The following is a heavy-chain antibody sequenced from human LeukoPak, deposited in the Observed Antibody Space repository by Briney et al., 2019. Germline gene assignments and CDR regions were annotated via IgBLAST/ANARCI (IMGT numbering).Heavy chain of an antibody. CDR2: IYYSGST. V-gene: IGHV4-31*03. J-gene: IGHJ4*02. CDR1: GGSISSGGYY. Sequence: SQTLSLTCTVSGGSISSGGYYWSWIRQHPGKGLEWIGYIYYSGSTYYNPSLKSRVTISVDTSKNQFSLKLSSVTAADTAVYYCAKSEDYDFWSGYYNYFDYWGQETLVTVSS. CDR3: AKSEDYDFWSGYYNYFDY. D-gene: IGHD3-3*01.